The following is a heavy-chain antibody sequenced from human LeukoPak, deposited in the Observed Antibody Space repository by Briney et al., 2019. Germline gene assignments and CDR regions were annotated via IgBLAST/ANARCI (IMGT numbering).Heavy chain of an antibody. Sequence: GGSLRLSCAASGFTFSSYAMHWVRRAPGKGLEWVAVISYDGSNKYYADSVKGRFTISRDNSKNTLYLQMNSLRAEDTAAYYCARGMVSMDVWGQGTTVTVSS. CDR1: GFTFSSYA. CDR3: ARGMVSMDV. V-gene: IGHV3-30-3*01. J-gene: IGHJ6*02. D-gene: IGHD3-10*01. CDR2: ISYDGSNK.